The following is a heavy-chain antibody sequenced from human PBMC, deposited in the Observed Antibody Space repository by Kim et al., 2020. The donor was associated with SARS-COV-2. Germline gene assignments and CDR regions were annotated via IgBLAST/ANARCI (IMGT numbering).Heavy chain of an antibody. Sequence: SETLSLTCAVYGASFTNDYWNWFRQAPGKGLEWIGQFNPDGRTDSNPSLRSRVIISADKSQKQFSLKLNSVTAADTAVYYCAGAPPGWLPCDSWGQGTPVTVFS. D-gene: IGHD5-12*01. J-gene: IGHJ4*02. CDR2: FNPDGRT. CDR3: AGAPPGWLPCDS. V-gene: IGHV4-34*01. CDR1: GASFTNDY.